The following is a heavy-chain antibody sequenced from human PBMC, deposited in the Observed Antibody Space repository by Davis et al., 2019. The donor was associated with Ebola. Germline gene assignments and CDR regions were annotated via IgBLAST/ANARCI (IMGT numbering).Heavy chain of an antibody. CDR2: IYSGGST. D-gene: IGHD3-22*01. CDR1: GFTFSSYS. Sequence: GESLKISCAASGFTFSSYSMNWVRQAPGKGLEWVSVIYSGGSTYYADSVKGRFTISRDNSKNTLYLQMNSLRAEDTAVYYCASPAYYYDSSGYYGGDYWGQGTLVTVSS. J-gene: IGHJ4*02. CDR3: ASPAYYYDSSGYYGGDY. V-gene: IGHV3-66*01.